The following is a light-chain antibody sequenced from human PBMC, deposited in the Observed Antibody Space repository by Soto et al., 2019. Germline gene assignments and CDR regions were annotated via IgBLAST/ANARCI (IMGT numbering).Light chain of an antibody. Sequence: DIVMTQSPDSLAVSLGERPTINCKSSQSVLYSSNNKNYLAWYQQKPGQSPKLLIYWASTRESGVPDRFSGSGSGTDFTLTISSLQAEDVAVYYCQQYYSTPQTFGQGTKVDIK. CDR2: WAS. J-gene: IGKJ1*01. CDR3: QQYYSTPQT. CDR1: QSVLYSSNNKNY. V-gene: IGKV4-1*01.